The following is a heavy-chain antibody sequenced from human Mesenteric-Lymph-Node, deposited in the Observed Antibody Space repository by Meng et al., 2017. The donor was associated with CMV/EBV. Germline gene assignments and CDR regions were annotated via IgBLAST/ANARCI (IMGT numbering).Heavy chain of an antibody. V-gene: IGHV3-21*01. CDR1: GFTFGSHS. J-gene: IGHJ3*01. CDR3: ARDSDDYDFWSAYYTDAFDF. D-gene: IGHD3-3*01. CDR2: ITGGSTYK. Sequence: ESLKISCAASGFTFGSHSMNWVRQAPGKGLEWVSSITGGSTYKHYADSLKGRFTISRDNAKNSLYLQMNSLRAEDTAVYYCARDSDDYDFWSAYYTDAFDFWGQGTMVTVSS.